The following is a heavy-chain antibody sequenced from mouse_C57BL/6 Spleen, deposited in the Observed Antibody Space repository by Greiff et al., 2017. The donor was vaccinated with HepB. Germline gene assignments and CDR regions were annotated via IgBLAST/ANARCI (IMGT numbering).Heavy chain of an antibody. D-gene: IGHD1-1*01. CDR1: GFTFSDYG. CDR2: ISSGSSTI. Sequence: EVQVVESGGGLVKPGGSLKLSCAASGFTFSDYGMHWVRQAPEKGLEWVAYISSGSSTIYYADTVKGRFTISRDNAKNTLFLQMTSLRSEDTAMYYCARLPYYYGSSYGWYFDVWGTGTTVTVSS. V-gene: IGHV5-17*01. J-gene: IGHJ1*03. CDR3: ARLPYYYGSSYGWYFDV.